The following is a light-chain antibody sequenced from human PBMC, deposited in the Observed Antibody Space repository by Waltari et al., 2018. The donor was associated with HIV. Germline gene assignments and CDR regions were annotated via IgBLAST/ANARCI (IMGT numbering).Light chain of an antibody. J-gene: IGLJ2*01. CDR1: TGPVTSRYS. Sequence: QPVVPQEPSLTVSPGGTVTLTCRSSTGPVTSRYSPYWSQQKPGQAPRTLIFDTSNKHSATPARFSGSLLGGKAALTLSGAQPEDEADYDCLLSYSGTRVFGGGTKLTVL. V-gene: IGLV7-46*01. CDR3: LLSYSGTRV. CDR2: DTS.